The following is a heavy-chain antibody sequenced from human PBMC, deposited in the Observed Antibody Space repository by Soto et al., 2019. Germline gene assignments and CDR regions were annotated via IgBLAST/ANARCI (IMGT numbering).Heavy chain of an antibody. Sequence: SETLSLTCSLSGGAVWRDYWSGIRHPPGNALGWIGYVAYSGSTDYHPSLKSRVSISIDTSKNQFSLKMISVTAADTAVYYCARHGSDSGWFFFDPWGQGALVTVSS. J-gene: IGHJ5*02. CDR2: VAYSGST. V-gene: IGHV4-59*08. CDR1: GGAVWRDY. CDR3: ARHGSDSGWFFFDP. D-gene: IGHD6-19*01.